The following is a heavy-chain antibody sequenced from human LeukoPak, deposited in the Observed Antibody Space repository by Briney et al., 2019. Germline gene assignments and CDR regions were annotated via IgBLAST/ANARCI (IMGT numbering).Heavy chain of an antibody. V-gene: IGHV3-23*01. J-gene: IGHJ4*02. CDR3: AKDPAPLRYFDWSPTDLDY. CDR1: GFTFSSYA. Sequence: PGGSLRLSCAASGFTFSSYAMSWVRQAPGKGLEWVSGISGICGSTYYADSVKGRFTISRDNSKNTLYLQMNSLTAEDTAVYYRAKDPAPLRYFDWSPTDLDYWGQGTLVTLSS. D-gene: IGHD3-9*01. CDR2: ISGICGST.